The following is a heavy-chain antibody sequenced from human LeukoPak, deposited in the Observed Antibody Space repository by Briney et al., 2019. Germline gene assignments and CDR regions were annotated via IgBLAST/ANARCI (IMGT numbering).Heavy chain of an antibody. CDR3: HFKYCSSSTCFYYFDY. Sequence: SETLSLTCTVSGGSISTSSYYWGWIRQPPGKGLEWIGTIYYSGSTYYNPSLKSRVTISVDTSKNQFSLKLSSVTAADTAVYYCHFKYCSSSTCFYYFDYWGQGTLVTVSS. D-gene: IGHD2-2*01. CDR1: GGSISTSSYY. J-gene: IGHJ4*02. CDR2: IYYSGST. V-gene: IGHV4-39*01.